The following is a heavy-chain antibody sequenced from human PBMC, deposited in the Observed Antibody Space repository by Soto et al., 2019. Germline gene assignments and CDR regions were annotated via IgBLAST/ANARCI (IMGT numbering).Heavy chain of an antibody. D-gene: IGHD5-12*01. V-gene: IGHV4-34*01. CDR1: GGSFSGYY. J-gene: IGHJ4*02. CDR3: ARHGYNLYFEY. Sequence: SETLSLTCAVYGGSFSGYYWSWIRQPPGKGLEWIGEINHSGSTNYNPSLKSRVTISVDTSKNQFSLKLSSVTAADTAVYYCARHGYNLYFEYWGQGTRVTSLL. CDR2: INHSGST.